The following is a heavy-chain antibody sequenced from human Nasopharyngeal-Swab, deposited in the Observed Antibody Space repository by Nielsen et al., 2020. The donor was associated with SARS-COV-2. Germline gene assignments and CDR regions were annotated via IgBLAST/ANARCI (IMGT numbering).Heavy chain of an antibody. D-gene: IGHD4-23*01. CDR3: ARDYGGWFDY. CDR1: GFTVSSNY. Sequence: GESLKISCAASGFTVSSNYMSWVRQAPGKGLEWVSVIYSGGSTYYADSVKGRFTISRDNSKNTLYLQINSLRAEDTAVYYCARDYGGWFDYWGQGTLVTVSS. CDR2: IYSGGST. V-gene: IGHV3-53*01. J-gene: IGHJ4*02.